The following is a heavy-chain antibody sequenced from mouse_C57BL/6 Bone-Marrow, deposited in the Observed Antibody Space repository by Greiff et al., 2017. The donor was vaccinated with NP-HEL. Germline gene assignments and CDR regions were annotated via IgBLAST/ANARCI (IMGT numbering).Heavy chain of an antibody. V-gene: IGHV1-55*01. D-gene: IGHD2-4*01. J-gene: IGHJ3*01. CDR3: ARWGDYDYDGKASWFAY. CDR2: IYPGSGST. CDR1: GYTFTSYW. Sequence: QVQLQQPGAELVKPGASVKMSCKASGYTFTSYWITWVKQRPGQGLEWIGDIYPGSGSTNYNEKFKSKATLTVDTSSSTAYMQLSSLTSEDSAVYYCARWGDYDYDGKASWFAYWGQGTLVTVSA.